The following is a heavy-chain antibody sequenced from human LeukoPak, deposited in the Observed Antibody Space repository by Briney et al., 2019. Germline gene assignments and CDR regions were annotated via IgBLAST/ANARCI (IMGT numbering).Heavy chain of an antibody. CDR3: ARVPLSGYFDSSGYMSY. V-gene: IGHV1-69*05. D-gene: IGHD3-22*01. Sequence: SVKVSCKVSGGTFSSYAISWVRQAPGQGLEWMGRIIPIFGTANYAQKFQGRVTITTDESTSTAYMELSSLRSEDTAVYYCARVPLSGYFDSSGYMSYWGQGTLVTVSS. J-gene: IGHJ4*02. CDR1: GGTFSSYA. CDR2: IIPIFGTA.